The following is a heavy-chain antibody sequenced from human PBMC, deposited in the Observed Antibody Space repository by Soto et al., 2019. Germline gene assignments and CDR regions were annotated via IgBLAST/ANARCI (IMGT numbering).Heavy chain of an antibody. CDR3: ARRSGSYFSTIFDY. CDR1: GYTFTSYG. CDR2: INAYSGNT. Sequence: ASVKVSCKASGYTFTSYGISWVRQAPGQGLEWMGWINAYSGNTNYAQKLQGRVTMTTDTSTSTAYMELRSLRSDDTAVYYCARRSGSYFSTIFDYWGQGTLVTVS. J-gene: IGHJ4*02. D-gene: IGHD1-26*01. V-gene: IGHV1-18*01.